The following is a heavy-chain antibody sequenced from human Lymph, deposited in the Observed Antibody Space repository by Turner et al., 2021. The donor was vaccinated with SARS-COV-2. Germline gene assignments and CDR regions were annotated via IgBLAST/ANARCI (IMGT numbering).Heavy chain of an antibody. CDR1: GSTFRRNW. CDR2: IKQDGSEK. CDR3: ARVGVRFEWSDGYHYYYAMDV. J-gene: IGHJ6*02. V-gene: IGHV3-7*03. D-gene: IGHD3-3*01. Sequence: EVQLVESGGGLVKRGGSLSPSCAASGSTFRRNWMSWVRQAPGKGLEWVANIKQDGSEKYYVDSVKGRFTISRDNAKNSLYLQMNSLRADDTAVYFCARVGVRFEWSDGYHYYYAMDVWGQGTTVTVSS.